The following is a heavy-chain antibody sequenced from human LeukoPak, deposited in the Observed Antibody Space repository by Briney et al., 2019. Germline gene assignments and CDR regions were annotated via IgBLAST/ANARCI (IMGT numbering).Heavy chain of an antibody. CDR3: ARNGDSASVVD. CDR2: VFHSGST. D-gene: IGHD4-17*01. J-gene: IGHJ4*02. CDR1: GGSINRTTW. V-gene: IGHV4-4*02. Sequence: SETLSLTCAVSGGSINRTTWCSWVRQPPGKGLEWIGEVFHSGSTSYNPSLKSRVTMSVDKSKNQFSLKLTSVTAADTAVYYCARNGDSASVVDWGQGTLVTVSS.